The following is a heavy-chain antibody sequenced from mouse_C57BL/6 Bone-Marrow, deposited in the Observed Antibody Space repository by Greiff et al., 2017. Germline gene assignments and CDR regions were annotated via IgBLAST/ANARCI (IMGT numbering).Heavy chain of an antibody. J-gene: IGHJ1*03. CDR3: ARDVHSNYDWYFDV. D-gene: IGHD2-5*01. CDR2: INYDGSST. Sequence: EVLLVESEGGLVQPGSSMKLSCTASGFTFSDYYMAWVRQVPEKGLEWVANINYDGSSTYYLDSLKSRFIISRDNAKNILYLQMSSLKSEDTATYYGARDVHSNYDWYFDVWGTGTTVTVSS. V-gene: IGHV5-16*01. CDR1: GFTFSDYY.